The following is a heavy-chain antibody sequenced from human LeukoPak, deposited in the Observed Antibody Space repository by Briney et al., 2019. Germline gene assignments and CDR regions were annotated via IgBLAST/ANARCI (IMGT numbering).Heavy chain of an antibody. V-gene: IGHV3-11*04. Sequence: SSSGSTIYYADSVKVRFTISRHNAKNSLYLQMNSLRAEDTAVYYCARASWFGELLWGYFDYWGQGTLVTVSS. D-gene: IGHD3-10*01. CDR2: SSSGSTI. J-gene: IGHJ4*02. CDR3: ARASWFGELLWGYFDY.